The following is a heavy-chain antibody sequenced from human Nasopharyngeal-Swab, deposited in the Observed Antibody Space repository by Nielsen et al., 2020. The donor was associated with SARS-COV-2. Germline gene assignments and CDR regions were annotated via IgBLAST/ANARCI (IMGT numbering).Heavy chain of an antibody. J-gene: IGHJ4*02. CDR3: ARGHRSISMIVVVIATAHFYFDS. Sequence: SETLSLTCAVYGGSFSGYYWSCIRQPTGQGLEWIGEINHSGTTSYNPSLKSRVTISSDTSKNQFSLKLSSVTAADTAVYYCARGHRSISMIVVVIATAHFYFDSWGRGTLVTVTS. D-gene: IGHD3-22*01. V-gene: IGHV4-34*01. CDR2: INHSGTT. CDR1: GGSFSGYY.